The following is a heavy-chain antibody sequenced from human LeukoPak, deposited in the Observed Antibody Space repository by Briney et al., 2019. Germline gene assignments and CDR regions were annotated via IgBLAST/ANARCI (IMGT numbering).Heavy chain of an antibody. D-gene: IGHD2-21*02. CDR1: GYRFTSYH. V-gene: IGHV1-46*01. J-gene: IGHJ6*03. CDR2: INPSGGST. Sequence: ASVKVSCKASGYRFTSYHLHWVRQAPGQGLEWMGIINPSGGSTSYAQKFQGRVTMTRDMSASTVYMELSSLRSEDTAVYYCARETAGSYYYYYYMDVWGKGTTVTVSS. CDR3: ARETAGSYYYYYYMDV.